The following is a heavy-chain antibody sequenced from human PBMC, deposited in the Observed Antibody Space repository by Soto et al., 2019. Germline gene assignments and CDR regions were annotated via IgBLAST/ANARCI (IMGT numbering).Heavy chain of an antibody. CDR2: ISYDGSNK. D-gene: IGHD2-2*01. CDR1: GFTVNSNY. Sequence: PGGSLRLSCAASGFTVNSNYMSWVRQAPGKGLEWVAVISYDGSNKFYADSVKGRFTISRDNSKNTLYLQMNSLRAEDTAVYYCATSSTSCYLCLDYWGQGTLVTVSS. CDR3: ATSSTSCYLCLDY. V-gene: IGHV3-30*03. J-gene: IGHJ4*02.